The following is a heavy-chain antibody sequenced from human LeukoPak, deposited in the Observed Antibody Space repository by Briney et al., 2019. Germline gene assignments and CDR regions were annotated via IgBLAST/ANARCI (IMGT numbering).Heavy chain of an antibody. J-gene: IGHJ4*02. V-gene: IGHV3-7*01. CDR2: INQDGGAK. Sequence: GGSLRLSCAASGFTFSSYWMAWVRQAPGKGLEGVGNINQDGGAKFSVDSVKGRFTISRDNARNSLYLQMNNLRVEDTGIYYCATSHDSSGNNWGQGTLVTVSS. CDR1: GFTFSSYW. D-gene: IGHD3-22*01. CDR3: ATSHDSSGNN.